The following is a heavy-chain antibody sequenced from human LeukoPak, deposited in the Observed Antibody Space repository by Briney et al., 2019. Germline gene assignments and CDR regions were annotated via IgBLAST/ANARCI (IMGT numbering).Heavy chain of an antibody. CDR1: GFTFSSYG. D-gene: IGHD3-10*01. V-gene: IGHV3-30*02. Sequence: QAGGSLRLSCAASGFTFSSYGMHWVRQAPGKGLEWVAFIRYDGSNKYYADSVKGRFTISRDNSKNTLYLQMNSLRAEDTAVYYCARWEHYYGSGSYELWGQGTLVTVSS. J-gene: IGHJ4*02. CDR3: ARWEHYYGSGSYEL. CDR2: IRYDGSNK.